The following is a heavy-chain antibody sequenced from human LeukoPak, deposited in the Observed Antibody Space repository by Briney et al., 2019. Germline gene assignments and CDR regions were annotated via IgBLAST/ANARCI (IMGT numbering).Heavy chain of an antibody. J-gene: IGHJ4*02. V-gene: IGHV4-31*03. Sequence: SETLSLTCTVSGGSISSGGYYWSWIRQHPGKGLEWIGYIYYNGSTYYNPSLKSRVTISVDTSKNQFSLKLSSVTAADTAVYYCASTTHLYSSSWFDYWGQGTLVTVSS. CDR3: ASTTHLYSSSWFDY. CDR1: GGSISSGGYY. D-gene: IGHD6-13*01. CDR2: IYYNGST.